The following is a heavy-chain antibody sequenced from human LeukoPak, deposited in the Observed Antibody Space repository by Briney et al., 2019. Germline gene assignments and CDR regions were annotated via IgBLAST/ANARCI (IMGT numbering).Heavy chain of an antibody. CDR2: IYYSGST. V-gene: IGHV4-39*01. J-gene: IGHJ4*02. CDR1: GGSISSSSYY. Sequence: PSGTLSLTCTVSGGSISSSSYYWGWIRQPPGKGLEWIGSIYYSGSTYYNPSLKSRVTTSVDTSKNQFSLKLSSVTAADTAVYYCARQGDCSSTSCSKSSFDYWGQGTLVTVSS. D-gene: IGHD2-2*01. CDR3: ARQGDCSSTSCSKSSFDY.